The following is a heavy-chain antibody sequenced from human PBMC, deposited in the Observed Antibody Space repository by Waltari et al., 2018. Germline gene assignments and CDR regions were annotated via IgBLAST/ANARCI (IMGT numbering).Heavy chain of an antibody. D-gene: IGHD5-18*01. V-gene: IGHV6-1*01. CDR3: ARDPRSTSYGYYYFDY. J-gene: IGHJ4*02. CDR2: TYYRSKWYN. CDR1: GDRVSSTSAA. Sequence: QVQLQQSGPGLVTPSQTLSPTCPIPGDRVSSTSAAWPWIRQSPQRGLEWLGRTYYRSKWYNDYAVSVKSRITINPDTSKNQFSLQLNSVTPEDTAVYYCARDPRSTSYGYYYFDYWGQGTLVTVSS.